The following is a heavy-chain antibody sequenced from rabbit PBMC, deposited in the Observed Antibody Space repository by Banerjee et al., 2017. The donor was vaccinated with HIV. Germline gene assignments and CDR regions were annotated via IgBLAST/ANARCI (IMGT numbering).Heavy chain of an antibody. CDR2: IDPDYGTT. V-gene: IGHV1S47*01. CDR1: GIDFTVYG. J-gene: IGHJ3*01. D-gene: IGHD1-1*01. Sequence: QEQPVESGGGLAQPVGPLKLSCKASGIDFTVYGISWVRQAPGKGLEWIGYIDPDYGTTDYASWVNGRFTISLDNAQNTVFLQMTSLTAADTATYFCARSCCSAYLGLDLWGPGTLVTVS. CDR3: ARSCCSAYLGLDL.